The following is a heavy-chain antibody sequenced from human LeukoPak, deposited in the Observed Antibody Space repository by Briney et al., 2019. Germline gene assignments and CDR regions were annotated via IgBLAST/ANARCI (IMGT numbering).Heavy chain of an antibody. CDR3: AKNPYSSSPPADY. V-gene: IGHV3-30*18. Sequence: GGSLRLSCAASGFTFSTYGMHWVRQAPGKGLEWVAVISDDGVNKYYIDSVKGRFTISRDNSKNTLYLQMNSLRAEDTAVYYCAKNPYSSSPPADYWGQGTLVTVSS. CDR2: ISDDGVNK. CDR1: GFTFSTYG. D-gene: IGHD6-6*01. J-gene: IGHJ4*02.